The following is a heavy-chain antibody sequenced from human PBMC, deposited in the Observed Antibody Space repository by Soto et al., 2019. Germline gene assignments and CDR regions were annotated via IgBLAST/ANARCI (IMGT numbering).Heavy chain of an antibody. Sequence: VGSLRLSCAASGFTFSSYGMHWVRKAPGKGLEWVAVISYDGSNKYYADSVKGRFTISRDNSKNTLYLQMNSLRAEDTAVYYCAKVKSGIAVGLEAFDIWGQGTMVTVSS. D-gene: IGHD6-19*01. CDR3: AKVKSGIAVGLEAFDI. V-gene: IGHV3-30*18. J-gene: IGHJ3*02. CDR2: ISYDGSNK. CDR1: GFTFSSYG.